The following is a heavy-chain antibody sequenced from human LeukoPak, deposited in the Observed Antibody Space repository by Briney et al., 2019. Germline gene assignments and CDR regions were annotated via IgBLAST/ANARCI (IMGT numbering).Heavy chain of an antibody. CDR1: GYTFTGYY. V-gene: IGHV1-2*02. CDR3: ARVGFGGLGWYYMVV. D-gene: IGHD3-16*01. Sequence: ASVKVSCKASGYTFTGYYMHWVRQAPGQGLEWMGWINPNSGGTNYAQKFQGRVTMTRDTSISTAYMELSRLRSDDTAVYYCARVGFGGLGWYYMVVWGKGTTVTVSS. CDR2: INPNSGGT. J-gene: IGHJ6*03.